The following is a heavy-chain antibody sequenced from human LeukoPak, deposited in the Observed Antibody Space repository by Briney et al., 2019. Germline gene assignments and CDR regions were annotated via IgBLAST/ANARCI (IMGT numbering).Heavy chain of an antibody. D-gene: IGHD4-23*01. Sequence: PGGSLRLSCVTSGFTFPTYSMNWVRQAPGKGLEWISYISSSSGTIHYADSVKGRFTISRDNAKNSLYQQMDSLRAEDAALHYCARPNYCGRYDGFDIGGQAIMVTVSS. CDR1: GFTFPTYS. CDR3: ARPNYCGRYDGFDI. CDR2: ISSSSGTI. J-gene: IGHJ3*02. V-gene: IGHV3-48*01.